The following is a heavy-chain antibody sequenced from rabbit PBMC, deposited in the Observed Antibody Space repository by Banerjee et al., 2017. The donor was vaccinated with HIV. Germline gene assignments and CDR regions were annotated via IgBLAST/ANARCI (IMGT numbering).Heavy chain of an antibody. J-gene: IGHJ4*01. V-gene: IGHV1S40*01. Sequence: QSLEESGGDLVKPGASLTLTCTASGFSFSNNYWICWVRQAPGKGLEWIACIATGDGTTYYASWVNGRFTLSKTSSTTVTLQMASLTAADTATYFCARAGTSGWGDAFNLWGPGTLVTVS. D-gene: IGHD4-1*01. CDR2: IATGDGTT. CDR1: GFSFSNNYW. CDR3: ARAGTSGWGDAFNL.